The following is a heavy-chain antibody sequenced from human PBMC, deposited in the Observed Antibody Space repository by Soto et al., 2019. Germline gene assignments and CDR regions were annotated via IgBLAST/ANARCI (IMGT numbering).Heavy chain of an antibody. CDR3: AKVGGYRFDYLNYKAMDV. J-gene: IGHJ6*02. Sequence: GGSLRLSCAASGFTFSSHGMSWVRQAPGKGLEWVSGISGSGKNTYYADSVKGRFSISRDNSKNTLYLQMNSLRAEDTALYYCAKVGGYRFDYLNYKAMDVWGQGTTVTVSS. CDR1: GFTFSSHG. CDR2: ISGSGKNT. D-gene: IGHD3-16*01. V-gene: IGHV3-23*01.